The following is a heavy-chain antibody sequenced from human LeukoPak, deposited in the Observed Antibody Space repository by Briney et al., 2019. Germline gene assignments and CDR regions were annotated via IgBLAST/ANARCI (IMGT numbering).Heavy chain of an antibody. D-gene: IGHD3-10*01. V-gene: IGHV1-69*13. CDR1: GGTFSSYA. CDR3: ARSYYYGSGSYLWFDP. CDR2: IIPIFGTA. Sequence: SVKVSCKASGGTFSSYAISWARQAPGQGLEWMGGIIPIFGTANYAQKFQGRVTITADESTSTAYMELSSLRSEDTAVYYCARSYYYGSGSYLWFDPWGQGTLVTVSS. J-gene: IGHJ5*02.